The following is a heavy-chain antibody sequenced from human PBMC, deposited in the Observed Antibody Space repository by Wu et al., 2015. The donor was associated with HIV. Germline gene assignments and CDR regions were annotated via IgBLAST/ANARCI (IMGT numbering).Heavy chain of an antibody. D-gene: IGHD3-22*01. J-gene: IGHJ4*02. Sequence: QVQLVQSGAEVKKPGASVKVSCRASGYTFTSYGISWVRQAPGQGLEWLGWISVYNGNTNYAQKLQGRVTMTTDTSTSTAYMELRSLRSDDTAVYYCARFGNRLDYYDSSGHYFDYWGQGTLVTVSS. V-gene: IGHV1-18*01. CDR2: ISVYNGNT. CDR3: ARFGNRLDYYDSSGHYFDY. CDR1: GYTFTSYG.